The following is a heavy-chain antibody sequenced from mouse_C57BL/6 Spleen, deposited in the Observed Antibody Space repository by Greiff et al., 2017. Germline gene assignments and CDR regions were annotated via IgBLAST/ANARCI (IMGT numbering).Heavy chain of an antibody. CDR1: GFSLTSYG. D-gene: IGHD2-1*01. CDR3: ARKNPSLWYDWYIDV. V-gene: IGHV2-2*01. J-gene: IGHJ1*03. Sequence: VNLVESGPGLVQPSQSLSITCTVSGFSLTSYGVHWVRQSPGKGLEWLGVIWSGGSTDYNAAFISRLSISKDNSKSQVFFKMNSLQADDTAIYYCARKNPSLWYDWYIDVWGTGTTVTVSS. CDR2: IWSGGST.